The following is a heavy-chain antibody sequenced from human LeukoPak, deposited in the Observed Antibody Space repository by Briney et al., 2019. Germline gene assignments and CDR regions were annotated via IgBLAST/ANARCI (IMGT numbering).Heavy chain of an antibody. CDR3: ARVGVVAAARFDY. CDR1: GGSISSGSYY. J-gene: IGHJ4*02. CDR2: IYTSGST. V-gene: IGHV4-61*02. D-gene: IGHD6-13*01. Sequence: SQTLSLTCTVSGGSISSGSYYWSWIRQPAGKGLEWIGRIYTSGSTNYNPSLKSRVTISVDTSKNQFSLKLSSVTAADTAVYYCARVGVVAAARFDYWGQGTLVTVSS.